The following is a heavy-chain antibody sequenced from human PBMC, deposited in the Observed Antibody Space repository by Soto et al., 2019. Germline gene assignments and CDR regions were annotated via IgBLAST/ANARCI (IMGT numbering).Heavy chain of an antibody. J-gene: IGHJ4*02. CDR1: GFTFTAYD. D-gene: IGHD5-18*01. CDR3: RAYSYGQGVDY. Sequence: GGSLRLSCEASGFTFTAYDMNWVRQAPGKGLEWVPVVNGNGGSTYYADSVKGRFSISRDDSKNTAYLQMNSLRAEDTAVYYCRAYSYGQGVDYWGQGTLVTVSS. CDR2: VNGNGGST. V-gene: IGHV3-23*01.